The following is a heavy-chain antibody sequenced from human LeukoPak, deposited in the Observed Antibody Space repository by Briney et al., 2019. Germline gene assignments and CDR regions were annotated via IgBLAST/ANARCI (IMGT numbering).Heavy chain of an antibody. V-gene: IGHV3-30*01. CDR2: ISHDGSDK. J-gene: IGHJ2*01. CDR3: ARDGMVYAKGNYFDL. Sequence: GGSLRLSCEASGFAFSTYAFHWVRQAPGEGLQWVALISHDGSDKYYADSVKGRFTISRDNSKNTLYLQMNSLRPEDTAVYFCARDGMVYAKGNYFDLWGRGTLVTVSS. CDR1: GFAFSTYA. D-gene: IGHD2-8*01.